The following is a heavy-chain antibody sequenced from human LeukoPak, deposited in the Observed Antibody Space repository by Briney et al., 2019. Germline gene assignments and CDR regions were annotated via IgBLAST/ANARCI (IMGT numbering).Heavy chain of an antibody. CDR3: AKDAVPDFGVVIPQYYFDY. D-gene: IGHD3-3*01. J-gene: IGHJ4*02. V-gene: IGHV3-23*01. CDR2: TSGSGGRT. Sequence: GGSLRLSCAVAGFTFRSYVMTGVRQFPGKGRGWGSGTSGSGGRTYYADSLKGRFTISRDTSTKTLYLEMKSLRAEDTDVYDCAKDAVPDFGVVIPQYYFDYWGQGALVTVSP. CDR1: GFTFRSYV.